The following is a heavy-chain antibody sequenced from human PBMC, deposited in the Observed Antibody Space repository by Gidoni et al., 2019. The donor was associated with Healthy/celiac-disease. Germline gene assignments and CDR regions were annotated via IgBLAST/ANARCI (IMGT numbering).Heavy chain of an antibody. CDR2: IVVGSGNT. D-gene: IGHD3-22*01. CDR1: GFTFTSSA. Sequence: QMQLVQSGPEVKKPGTSVKVSCKASGFTFTSSAMQWVRKPRGQRLEWIGWIVVGSGNTNYAQKFQERVTITRDMSTSTAYMELSSLRSEDTAVYYCAAEMGSSGYFYYGMDVWGQGTTVTVSS. J-gene: IGHJ6*02. CDR3: AAEMGSSGYFYYGMDV. V-gene: IGHV1-58*02.